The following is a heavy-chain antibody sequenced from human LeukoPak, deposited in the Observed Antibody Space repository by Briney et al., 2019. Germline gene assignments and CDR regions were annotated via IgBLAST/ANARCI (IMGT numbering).Heavy chain of an antibody. CDR2: INPNSGGT. Sequence: ASVKVSCKASGGTFSSYAISWVRQAPGQGLEWMGWINPNSGGTNYAQKFQGRVTMTRDTSISTAYMELSRLRSDDTAVYYCAREGTDGSYYGFDYWGQGTLVTVSS. J-gene: IGHJ4*02. V-gene: IGHV1-2*02. CDR3: AREGTDGSYYGFDY. CDR1: GGTFSSYA. D-gene: IGHD1-26*01.